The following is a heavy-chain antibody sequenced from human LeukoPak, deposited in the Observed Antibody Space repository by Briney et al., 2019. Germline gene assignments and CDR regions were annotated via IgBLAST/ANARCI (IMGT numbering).Heavy chain of an antibody. V-gene: IGHV3-23*01. Sequence: PGGSLRLSCAASGFTFSSYAMSWVRQAPGKGLEWVSAISGSGGSTYYADSMKGRFTISRDNSKNTLYLQMNSLRAEDTAVYYCASPSTYYYDSSGHGYWGQGTLVTVSS. J-gene: IGHJ4*02. CDR1: GFTFSSYA. D-gene: IGHD3-22*01. CDR2: ISGSGGST. CDR3: ASPSTYYYDSSGHGY.